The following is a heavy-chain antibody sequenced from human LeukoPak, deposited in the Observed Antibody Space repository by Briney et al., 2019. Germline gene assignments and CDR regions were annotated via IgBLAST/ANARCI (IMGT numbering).Heavy chain of an antibody. V-gene: IGHV1-46*01. CDR3: ARANYDCGGDCYSFDY. D-gene: IGHD2-21*02. CDR1: GYTFTSYY. Sequence: ASGKVSCKASGYTFTSYYMHWVRQAPGQGLEWMGIINPSGGSTSYAQKFQGRVTMTRDTSTSTVYMELSSLRSEDTAVYYCARANYDCGGDCYSFDYWGQGTLVTVSS. J-gene: IGHJ4*02. CDR2: INPSGGST.